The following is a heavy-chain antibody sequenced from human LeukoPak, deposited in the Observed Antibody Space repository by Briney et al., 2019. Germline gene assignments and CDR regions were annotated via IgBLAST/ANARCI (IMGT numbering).Heavy chain of an antibody. V-gene: IGHV4-39*07. CDR2: IYYSGST. D-gene: IGHD6-19*01. CDR3: ASSSGIAVAGHFDY. Sequence: PSETLSLTCTVSGGSISSSSYYWGWIRQPPGKGLEWIGSIYYSGSTYYNPSLKSRVTISVDTSKNQFSLKLSSVTAADTAVYYCASSSGIAVAGHFDYWGQGTLVTVSS. J-gene: IGHJ4*02. CDR1: GGSISSSSYY.